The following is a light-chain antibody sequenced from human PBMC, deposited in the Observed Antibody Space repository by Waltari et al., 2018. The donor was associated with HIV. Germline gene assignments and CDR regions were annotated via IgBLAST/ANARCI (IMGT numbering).Light chain of an antibody. CDR3: HQYNNWPPFT. J-gene: IGKJ3*01. CDR1: QSVSSN. CDR2: GAS. V-gene: IGKV3-15*01. Sequence: EIVMTQSPATLTVSPGERATLSCRANQSVSSNLAWYQQKPGQDPRLLIYGASTRAAGIPARFSGSGSGTEFILTISSLQSEDFAVYYCHQYNNWPPFTFGPGTKVDIK.